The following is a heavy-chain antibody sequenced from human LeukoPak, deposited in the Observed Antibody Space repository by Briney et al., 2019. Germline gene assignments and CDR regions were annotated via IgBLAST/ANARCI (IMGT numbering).Heavy chain of an antibody. J-gene: IGHJ4*02. CDR3: ARDPPYDILTGYSDDY. Sequence: ASVKVSCKASGYTFTGYYMHWVRQAPGQGLEWMGRINPNSGGTNYAQKFQDRVTMTRDTSISTAYMELSRLRSDDTAVYYCARDPPYDILTGYSDDYWGQGTLVTVSS. CDR1: GYTFTGYY. V-gene: IGHV1-2*06. CDR2: INPNSGGT. D-gene: IGHD3-9*01.